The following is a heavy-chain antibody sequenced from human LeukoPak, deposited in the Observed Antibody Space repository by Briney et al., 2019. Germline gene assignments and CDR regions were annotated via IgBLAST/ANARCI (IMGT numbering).Heavy chain of an antibody. J-gene: IGHJ4*02. CDR3: AKNSGSYYFDY. CDR1: GFTFSSHG. CDR2: ISYDGSNK. Sequence: GGSLRLSCAASGFTFSSHGMSWVRQAPGKGLEWVAVISYDGSNKYYADSVKGRFTISRDNSKNTLYLQMNSLRAEDTAVYYCAKNSGSYYFDYWGQGTLVTVSS. V-gene: IGHV3-30*18. D-gene: IGHD1-26*01.